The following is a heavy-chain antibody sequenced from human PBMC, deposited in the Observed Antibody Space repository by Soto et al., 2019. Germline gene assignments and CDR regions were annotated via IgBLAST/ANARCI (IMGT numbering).Heavy chain of an antibody. CDR3: ARAFVQHPYWVDL. CDR1: GYTFTSYD. CDR2: MNPNSGNT. D-gene: IGHD6-13*01. Sequence: ASVKVSCKASGYTFTSYDINWVRQATGQGLEWMGWMNPNSGNTGYAQKFQGRATMTRNSSISTAYMELSSLRSEDTAVYYCARAFVQHPYWVDLCGQGTMVIFYS. V-gene: IGHV1-8*01. J-gene: IGHJ5*02.